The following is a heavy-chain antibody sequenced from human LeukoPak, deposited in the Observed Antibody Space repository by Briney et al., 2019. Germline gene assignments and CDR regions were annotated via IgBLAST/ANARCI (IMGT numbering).Heavy chain of an antibody. CDR3: AREAYYDILTGYSPLDY. D-gene: IGHD3-9*01. CDR2: ISAYNGNT. J-gene: IGHJ4*02. V-gene: IGHV1-18*01. Sequence: GASVKVSCKASGYTFTSYGISWVRQAPGQGLEWMGWISAYNGNTNYAQKLQGRVTMTTDTSTSTAHMELRSLRSDDTAVYYCAREAYYDILTGYSPLDYWGQGTLVTVSS. CDR1: GYTFTSYG.